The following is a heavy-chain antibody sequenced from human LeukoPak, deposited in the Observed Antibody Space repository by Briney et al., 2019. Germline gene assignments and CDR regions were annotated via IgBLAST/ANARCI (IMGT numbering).Heavy chain of an antibody. CDR2: IQQNGNEK. CDR3: AKDLVVVVTATLDY. J-gene: IGHJ4*02. CDR1: GFSFSSYW. D-gene: IGHD2-21*02. Sequence: GGSLRLSCVASGFSFSSYWMAWVRQAPGKGLEWVASIQQNGNEKYYVDSVKGRFTISKDNAKNLMYLQMNSLRAEDTAVYYCAKDLVVVVTATLDYWGQGTLVTVSS. V-gene: IGHV3-7*03.